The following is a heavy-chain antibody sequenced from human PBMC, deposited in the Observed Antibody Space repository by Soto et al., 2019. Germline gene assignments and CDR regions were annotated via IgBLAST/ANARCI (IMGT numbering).Heavy chain of an antibody. V-gene: IGHV1-69*13. CDR3: AREPLAHKDGMDV. Sequence: SVKVSCKASGGTFSSYAISWVRQAPGQGLEWMGGIIPIFGTANYAQKFQGRVTITADESTSTAYMELSSLRSEDRAVFYWAREPLAHKDGMDVGGKGTRVTVSS. CDR1: GGTFSSYA. J-gene: IGHJ6*04. CDR2: IIPIFGTA.